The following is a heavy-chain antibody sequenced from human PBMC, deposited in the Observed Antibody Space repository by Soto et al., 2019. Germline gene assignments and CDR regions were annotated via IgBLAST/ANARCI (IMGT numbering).Heavy chain of an antibody. Sequence: QVQLVQSGAEVKKPGASVKVSCKASGYTFTSYYMHWVRQAPGQWRAWMGIINPTGGCTSYAKKIPGRVTMTRATSTSTVYMELSSLRSEDTVVSYCARTDDYHLWSGSQPWGQPALVTVSS. V-gene: IGHV1-46*01. J-gene: IGHJ4*02. CDR2: INPTGGCT. CDR1: GYTFTSYY. D-gene: IGHD3-3*01. CDR3: ARTDDYHLWSGSQP.